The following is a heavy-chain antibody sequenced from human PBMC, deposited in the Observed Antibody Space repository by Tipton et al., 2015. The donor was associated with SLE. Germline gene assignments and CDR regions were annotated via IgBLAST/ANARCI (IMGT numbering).Heavy chain of an antibody. CDR3: ARIHPNNYGDYGPFDY. CDR1: SYSISSGYY. CDR2: IYYSGNT. D-gene: IGHD4-17*01. V-gene: IGHV4-38-2*02. Sequence: TLSLTCIVSSYSISSGYYWGWIRQPPGKGLEWIGSIYHSGSIYYSGNTYYNPSLESRVTISADTFKNQFSLKVTSVTAADTAVYFCARIHPNNYGDYGPFDYWGQGILVTVPS. J-gene: IGHJ4*02.